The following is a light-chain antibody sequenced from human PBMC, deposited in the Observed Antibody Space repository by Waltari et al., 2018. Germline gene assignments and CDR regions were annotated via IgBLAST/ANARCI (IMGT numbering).Light chain of an antibody. V-gene: IGKV3-20*01. J-gene: IGKJ1*01. Sequence: EIVLTQSPGTLSLSPGEGATLSCRTSQSVGRSLAWYQQKRGQAPRLLIYGASSRATGIPDRFSGSGSGTDFSLTISRLEPEDFAVYYCQHYVTLPVTFGQGTKVEIK. CDR2: GAS. CDR1: QSVGRS. CDR3: QHYVTLPVT.